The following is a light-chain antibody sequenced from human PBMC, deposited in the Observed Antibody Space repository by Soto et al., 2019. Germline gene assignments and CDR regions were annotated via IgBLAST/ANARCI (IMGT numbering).Light chain of an antibody. V-gene: IGLV1-44*01. CDR3: AAWDDSLNGHV. J-gene: IGLJ1*01. Sequence: QSVLTQPHSASGTPGQRVTISCSGSSSNIGTSSVHWFQQLPGTAPKLLISTTNQRPSGVPERFSGSKSGTSAYLAISGLQCEDEADYDCAAWDDSLNGHVFGTGTKVTVL. CDR1: SSNIGTSS. CDR2: TTN.